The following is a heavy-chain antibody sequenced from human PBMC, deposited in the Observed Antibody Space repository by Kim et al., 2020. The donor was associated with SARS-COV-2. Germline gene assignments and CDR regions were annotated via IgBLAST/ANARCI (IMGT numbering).Heavy chain of an antibody. V-gene: IGHV1-8*01. CDR2: MNPNSGNT. CDR3: ARGHLKSIVVVISPRPYYYYMDV. D-gene: IGHD2-21*01. CDR1: GYTFTSYD. J-gene: IGHJ6*03. Sequence: ASVKVSCKASGYTFTSYDINWVRQATGQGLEWMGWMNPNSGNTDYAQKFQGRVTMTRNTSISTAYMELSSLRSEDTAVYYCARGHLKSIVVVISPRPYYYYMDVWGKGTTVTVSS.